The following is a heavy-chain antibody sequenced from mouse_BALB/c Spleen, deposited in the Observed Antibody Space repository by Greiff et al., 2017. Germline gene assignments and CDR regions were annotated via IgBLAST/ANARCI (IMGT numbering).Heavy chain of an antibody. CDR3: ARHDSITTATNYFDY. V-gene: IGHV5-9-3*01. CDR2: ISSGGSYT. Sequence: DVMLVESGGGLVKPGGSLKLSCAASGFTFSSYAMSWVRQTPEKRLEWVATISSGGSYTYYPDSVKGRFTISRDNAKNTLYLQMSSLRAEDTAMYYCARHDSITTATNYFDYWGQGTTLTVSS. D-gene: IGHD1-2*01. J-gene: IGHJ2*01. CDR1: GFTFSSYA.